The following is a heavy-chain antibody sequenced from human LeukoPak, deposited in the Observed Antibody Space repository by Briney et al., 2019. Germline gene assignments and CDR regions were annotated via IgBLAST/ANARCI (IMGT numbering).Heavy chain of an antibody. Sequence: LSLTCTVSGGSISSYYWSWIRQAPGKGLEWVSYISGSGGDEQYADSVRGRFIISRDNAKDSLYLQMNSLRAEDTAVYYCAFPVRFPGHWGQGTLVTVSS. V-gene: IGHV3-11*01. J-gene: IGHJ1*01. CDR2: ISGSGGDE. D-gene: IGHD3-10*01. CDR3: AFPVRFPGH. CDR1: GGSISSYY.